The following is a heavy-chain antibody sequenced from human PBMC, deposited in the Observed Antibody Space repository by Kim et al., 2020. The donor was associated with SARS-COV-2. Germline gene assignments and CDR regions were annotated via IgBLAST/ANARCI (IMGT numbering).Heavy chain of an antibody. V-gene: IGHV4-59*01. J-gene: IGHJ3*02. Sequence: SETLSLTCTVSGGSISSYYWSWIRQPPGKGLAWIGYIYYSGSTNYNLSLKSRVTISVDTSKNQFSLKLSSVTAADTAVYYCARASRSTIFGVVTAPGAFDIWGQGTIVTVSS. CDR3: ARASRSTIFGVVTAPGAFDI. CDR1: GGSISSYY. CDR2: IYYSGST. D-gene: IGHD3-3*01.